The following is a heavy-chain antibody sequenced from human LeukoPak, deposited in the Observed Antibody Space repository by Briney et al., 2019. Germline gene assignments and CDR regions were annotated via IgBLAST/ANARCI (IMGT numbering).Heavy chain of an antibody. CDR3: ARGSVVPAAILAHRHNWFDP. V-gene: IGHV4-34*01. J-gene: IGHJ5*02. Sequence: SETLSLTCAVYGGSFSGYYWSWTRQPPGKGLEWIGEINHSGSTNYNPSLKSRVTISVDTSKNQFSLKLSSVTAADTAVYYCARGSVVPAAILAHRHNWFDPWGQGTLVTVSS. D-gene: IGHD2-2*02. CDR2: INHSGST. CDR1: GGSFSGYY.